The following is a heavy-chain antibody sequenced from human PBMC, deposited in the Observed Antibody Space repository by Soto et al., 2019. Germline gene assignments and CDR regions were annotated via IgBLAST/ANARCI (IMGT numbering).Heavy chain of an antibody. CDR2: IRSKAYGGTT. J-gene: IGHJ5*02. Sequence: GGSLRLSCTASGFTFGDYAMSWFRQAPGKGLEWVGFIRSKAYGGTTEYAASVKGRFTISRDDSKSIAYLQMNSLKTEDTAVYYCTRFGEHIVVVGHWFDPWGQGTLVTVSS. V-gene: IGHV3-49*03. CDR3: TRFGEHIVVVGHWFDP. CDR1: GFTFGDYA. D-gene: IGHD2-21*01.